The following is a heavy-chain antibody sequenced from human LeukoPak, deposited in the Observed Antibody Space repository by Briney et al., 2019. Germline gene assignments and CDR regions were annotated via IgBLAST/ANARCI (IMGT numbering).Heavy chain of an antibody. J-gene: IGHJ4*02. D-gene: IGHD3-10*01. CDR3: AKDPYYYGSGGYYNRRSHFDY. Sequence: GGSLRLSCAASGFTFSSYAMSWVRQAPGKGLEWVSAISGSGGSTYYADSVKGRFTISRDNSKNTLYLQMNSLRAEDTAVYYCAKDPYYYGSGGYYNRRSHFDYWGQGTLVTVSS. CDR2: ISGSGGST. V-gene: IGHV3-23*01. CDR1: GFTFSSYA.